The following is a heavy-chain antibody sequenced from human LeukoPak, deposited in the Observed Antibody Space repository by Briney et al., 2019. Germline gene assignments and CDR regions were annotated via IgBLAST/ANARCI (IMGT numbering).Heavy chain of an antibody. J-gene: IGHJ4*02. CDR3: ARLRVGNYYDSSGYYYDDY. CDR1: GYTFTSYG. D-gene: IGHD3-22*01. Sequence: ASVKVSCKASGYTFTSYGISWVRQAPGQGLEWMGWISAYNGNTNYAQKLQGRVTMTTDTSTSTAYMELRSLRSDDTAVYYCARLRVGNYYDSSGYYYDDYWGQGTLVTVSS. CDR2: ISAYNGNT. V-gene: IGHV1-18*01.